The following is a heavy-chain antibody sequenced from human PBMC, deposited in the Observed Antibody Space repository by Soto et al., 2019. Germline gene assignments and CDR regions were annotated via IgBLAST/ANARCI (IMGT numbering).Heavy chain of an antibody. D-gene: IGHD3-3*01. CDR2: IYYTGRT. J-gene: IGHJ6*02. CDR3: ARDQDDSRSGSYYYAMDV. Sequence: QVQLQESGPGLVKPSETLSLTCTVSGGSVSSESHYWSWIRQTPGKGLEWIGYIYYTGRTNYNPSLKGRVTMSVDTSRDQVSLRLRSVTRADTAVYYCARDQDDSRSGSYYYAMDVWGQGTKGTVSS. CDR1: GGSVSSESHY. V-gene: IGHV4-61*01.